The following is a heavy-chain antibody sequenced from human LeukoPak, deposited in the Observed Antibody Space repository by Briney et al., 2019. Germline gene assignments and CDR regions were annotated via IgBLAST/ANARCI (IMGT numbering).Heavy chain of an antibody. CDR2: INPNSGGT. D-gene: IGHD2-8*01. J-gene: IGHJ4*02. V-gene: IGHV1-2*02. CDR1: GFTFTGYY. CDR3: ARGDVVLMVYAAPEYYCDY. Sequence: ASVNVSCKASGFTFTGYYMHWVRQAPGQGLEWMGWINPNSGGTNYAQKFQGRVTMTRDTSITTAYMELSRLRSDDTAVYYCARGDVVLMVYAAPEYYCDYWGRGTLVSVSS.